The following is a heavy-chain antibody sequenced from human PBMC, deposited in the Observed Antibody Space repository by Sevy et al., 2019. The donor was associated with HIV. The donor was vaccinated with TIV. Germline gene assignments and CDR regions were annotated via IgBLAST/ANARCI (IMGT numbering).Heavy chain of an antibody. CDR1: GFTFSSYG. Sequence: GGSLRLSCAASGFTFSSYGMHWVRQAPGKGLEWVAVISYDGSNKYYADSVKGRFTISRDNSKNKLYLQMNSLRAEDTAVYYCAKDLSDDYYYYYVMDVWGQGTTVTVSS. V-gene: IGHV3-30*18. CDR2: ISYDGSNK. CDR3: AKDLSDDYYYYYVMDV. J-gene: IGHJ6*02. D-gene: IGHD3-16*02.